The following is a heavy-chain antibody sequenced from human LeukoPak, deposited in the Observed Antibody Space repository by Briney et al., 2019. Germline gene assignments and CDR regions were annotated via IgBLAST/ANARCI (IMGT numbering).Heavy chain of an antibody. Sequence: AGGSLRLSCTASGFTFRSYVFSWVRQAPGKGLEWVSAMSDSGDGTYYADSVKGRFTISRDNSENTLYLQMNGLGAEDTAVYYCAKAHAMRPFDYWGQGTLVTVSS. V-gene: IGHV3-23*01. CDR2: MSDSGDGT. J-gene: IGHJ4*02. CDR3: AKAHAMRPFDY. CDR1: GFTFRSYV.